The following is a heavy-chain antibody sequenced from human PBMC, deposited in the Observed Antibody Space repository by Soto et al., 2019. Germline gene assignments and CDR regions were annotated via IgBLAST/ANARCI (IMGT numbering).Heavy chain of an antibody. V-gene: IGHV3-23*01. D-gene: IGHD4-17*01. J-gene: IGHJ4*02. CDR1: GFTFSSYA. CDR2: ISGSGGST. Sequence: PGGSLRLSCAASGFTFSSYAMSWVRQAPGKGLEWVSAISGSGGSTYYADSVRGRFTISRDNSKNTLYLQMNSLRAEDTAVYYCAKDRHYGDYVPDYWGQGTLVTVSS. CDR3: AKDRHYGDYVPDY.